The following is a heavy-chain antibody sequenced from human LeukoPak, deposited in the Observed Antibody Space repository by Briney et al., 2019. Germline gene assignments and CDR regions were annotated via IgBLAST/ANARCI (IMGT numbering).Heavy chain of an antibody. J-gene: IGHJ5*02. Sequence: SETLSLTCTVSGGSSSNDYWNWIRQPPGKGLEWIGYINNIGSTNYNPSLKSRVTISVDTSKKQYSLKLSSVTAADTSVYYCAKTVGATHAWFDPWGQGTLVTVSS. V-gene: IGHV4-59*01. CDR3: AKTVGATHAWFDP. CDR1: GGSSSNDY. CDR2: INNIGST. D-gene: IGHD1-26*01.